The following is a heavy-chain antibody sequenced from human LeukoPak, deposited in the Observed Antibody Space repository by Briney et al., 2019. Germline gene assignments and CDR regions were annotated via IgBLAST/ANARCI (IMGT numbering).Heavy chain of an antibody. CDR3: ARDRDYDYVCGSSPMDV. Sequence: GGSLRLSCAASGFTFSSYSMNWVRQAPGKGLEWVSSISSSSSYIYYADSVKGRFTISRDNAKNSLYLQMNSLRAEDTAVYYCARDRDYDYVCGSSPMDVWGQGTTVTVSS. D-gene: IGHD3-16*01. V-gene: IGHV3-21*01. CDR1: GFTFSSYS. CDR2: ISSSSSYI. J-gene: IGHJ6*02.